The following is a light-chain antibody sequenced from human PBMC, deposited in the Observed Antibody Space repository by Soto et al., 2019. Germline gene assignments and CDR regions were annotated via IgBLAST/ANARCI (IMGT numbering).Light chain of an antibody. V-gene: IGKV3-20*01. J-gene: IGKJ1*01. CDR2: GAS. CDR3: QQYGSSPPGT. CDR1: QSVSSSY. Sequence: EIVLTQSPGTLSLSPGERATLSCRASQSVSSSYLAWYQQKPGQAPRLLIYGASSRATGIPDRFSGSGSGTDFTLTISRLEPEDFAVYYCQQYGSSPPGTFCQGTDVEIK.